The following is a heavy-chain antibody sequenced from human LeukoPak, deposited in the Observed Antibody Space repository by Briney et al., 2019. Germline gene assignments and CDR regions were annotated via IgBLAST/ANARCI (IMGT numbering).Heavy chain of an antibody. V-gene: IGHV1-69*05. J-gene: IGHJ5*02. CDR2: IIPIFGTA. Sequence: SVKVSCKTSGGTFSSYAISWVRQAPGQGLEWMGGIIPIFGTANYAQKFQGRVTITTDESTSTAYMELSSLRSEDTAVYYCARESHYYDSSGYLNWFDPWGQGTLVTVSS. CDR3: ARESHYYDSSGYLNWFDP. CDR1: GGTFSSYA. D-gene: IGHD3-22*01.